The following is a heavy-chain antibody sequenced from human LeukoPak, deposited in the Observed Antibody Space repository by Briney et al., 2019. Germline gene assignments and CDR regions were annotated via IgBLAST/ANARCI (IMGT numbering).Heavy chain of an antibody. CDR2: ISSSSSTI. D-gene: IGHD2-15*01. V-gene: IGHV3-48*02. CDR1: GFXLSSYR. Sequence: GGSLRLSCAASGFXLSSYRINWVRQAPGKGLEWVSYISSSSSTIYYADSVKDRFTISSDNAKNSLYLQMNTLRDEDTAVYFCARDSGYAFDNWGQGTMVTVSS. J-gene: IGHJ3*02. CDR3: ARDSGYAFDN.